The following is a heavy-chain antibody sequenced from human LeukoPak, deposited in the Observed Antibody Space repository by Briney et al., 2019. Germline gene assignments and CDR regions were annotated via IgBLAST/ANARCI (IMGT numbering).Heavy chain of an antibody. Sequence: PGGSLRLSCAASGFTFSDYYMSWIRQAPGKGLEWVSYISSSGSTIYYADSVKGRFTISRDNSKNTLYLQMNSLRAEDTAVYYCAKDLGYCSSTSCYTGTFYGMDVWGQGTTVTVSS. D-gene: IGHD2-2*02. CDR1: GFTFSDYY. CDR3: AKDLGYCSSTSCYTGTFYGMDV. V-gene: IGHV3-11*04. J-gene: IGHJ6*02. CDR2: ISSSGSTI.